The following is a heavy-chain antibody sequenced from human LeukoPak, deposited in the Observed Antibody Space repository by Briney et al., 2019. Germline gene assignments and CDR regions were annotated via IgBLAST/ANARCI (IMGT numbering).Heavy chain of an antibody. CDR2: IYYSGST. J-gene: IGHJ4*02. CDR3: ARSNISTWYYAGHFDY. D-gene: IGHD6-13*01. V-gene: IGHV4-39*01. CDR1: GGSISSSSYY. Sequence: SETLSLTCTVSGGSISSSSYYWGWIRQPPGKGLEWIGSIYYSGSTYYNPSLKSRVTISVDTSKNQFSLKLSSVTAADTAVYYCARSNISTWYYAGHFDYWGQGTLVTVSS.